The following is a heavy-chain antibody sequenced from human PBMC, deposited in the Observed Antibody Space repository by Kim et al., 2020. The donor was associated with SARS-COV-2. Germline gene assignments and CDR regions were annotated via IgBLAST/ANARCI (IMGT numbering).Heavy chain of an antibody. J-gene: IGHJ6*02. V-gene: IGHV3-30*03. CDR3: ATRGGGSSEKPYYYYGMDV. Sequence: GRFTISRDNSKNTLYLQMNSLRAEDTAVYYCATRGGGSSEKPYYYYGMDVWGQGTTVTVSS. D-gene: IGHD2-15*01.